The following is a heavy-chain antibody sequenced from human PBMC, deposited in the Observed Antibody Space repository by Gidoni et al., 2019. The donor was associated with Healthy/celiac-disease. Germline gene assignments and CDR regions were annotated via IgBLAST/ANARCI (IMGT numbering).Heavy chain of an antibody. D-gene: IGHD3-22*01. CDR2: IYYSGST. CDR3: ARGYRNYYDSSGYYQRAGYFDL. J-gene: IGHJ2*01. CDR1: GCPISSGCFY. V-gene: IGHV4-31*03. Sequence: QVQPPEAGPGLVKASQALFLPCPFPGCPISSGCFYWRLDRQHPGKGLEWIGYIYYSGSTYYNPSLKSRVTISVDTSKNQFSLKLSSVTAADTAVYYCARGYRNYYDSSGYYQRAGYFDLWGRGTLVTVSS.